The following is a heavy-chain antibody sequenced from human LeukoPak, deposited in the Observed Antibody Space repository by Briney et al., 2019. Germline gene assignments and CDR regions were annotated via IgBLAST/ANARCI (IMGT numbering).Heavy chain of an antibody. J-gene: IGHJ5*02. CDR3: ARGRYYGDYRVDP. Sequence: SETLSLTCAVYGESFSGYYWSWIRQPPGKGLEWIGEINHSGSTNYNPSLKSRVTISVDTSKNQFSLKLSSVTAADTAVYYCARGRYYGDYRVDPWGQGTLVTVSS. D-gene: IGHD4-17*01. CDR2: INHSGST. V-gene: IGHV4-34*01. CDR1: GESFSGYY.